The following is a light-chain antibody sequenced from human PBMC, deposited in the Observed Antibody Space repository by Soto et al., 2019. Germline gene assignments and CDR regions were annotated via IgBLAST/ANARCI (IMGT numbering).Light chain of an antibody. CDR2: GAS. CDR1: QSVSSN. J-gene: IGKJ1*01. Sequence: EIVMTQSPDILSVSPGERATLSCRASQSVSSNLAWYQQKPGQAPRLLIYGASNRATGIPDRFSGSGSGTDFTLTISRLEPEDFAVYYCQQYGSSGTFGQGTKVDIK. V-gene: IGKV3-20*01. CDR3: QQYGSSGT.